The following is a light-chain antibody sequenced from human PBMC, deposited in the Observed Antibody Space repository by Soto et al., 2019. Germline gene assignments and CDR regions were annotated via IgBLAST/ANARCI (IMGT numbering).Light chain of an antibody. CDR3: QQRYSTLGT. CDR2: AAS. J-gene: IGKJ2*01. Sequence: QMTQSPSSLSASVGDRVIITCRADHSINNYLNWYQQKPGQVPKLLIYAASTLQSGVPSRFSGSGSGRVFTLTINSLQPEDFATSYCQQRYSTLGTFGRGNRVDI. CDR1: HSINNY. V-gene: IGKV1-39*01.